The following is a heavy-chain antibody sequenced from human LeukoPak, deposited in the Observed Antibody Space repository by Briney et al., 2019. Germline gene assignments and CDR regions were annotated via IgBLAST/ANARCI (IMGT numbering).Heavy chain of an antibody. V-gene: IGHV4-39*07. CDR3: ARDYTMTHAFDI. J-gene: IGHJ3*02. CDR1: GDSVSRSDSY. Sequence: SETLSLTCSVSGDSVSRSDSYWDWIRQPPGKGLEWIGTIYHSGRTYYSPSLKSRVTMSVDPSNNQFSLKLSSVTAADTGVYYCARDYTMTHAFDIWGQGTLVTVSS. D-gene: IGHD3-22*01. CDR2: IYHSGRT.